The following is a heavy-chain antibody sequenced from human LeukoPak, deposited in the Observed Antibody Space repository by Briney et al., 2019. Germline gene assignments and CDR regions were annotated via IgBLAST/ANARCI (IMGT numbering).Heavy chain of an antibody. Sequence: GGSLRLSCAASGFTFSSYSIHWVRQAPGKGLEWVAVISYDGSTKYYADSVKGRFTISRDNSKNTLYLQMNSLRAGDTALYYCAKEACAGDCHRDYFDYWGQGTLVTVSS. D-gene: IGHD2-21*02. V-gene: IGHV3-30*18. J-gene: IGHJ4*02. CDR3: AKEACAGDCHRDYFDY. CDR1: GFTFSSYS. CDR2: ISYDGSTK.